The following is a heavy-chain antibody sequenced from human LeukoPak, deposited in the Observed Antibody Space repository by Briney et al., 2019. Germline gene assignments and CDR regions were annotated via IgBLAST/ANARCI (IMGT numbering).Heavy chain of an antibody. V-gene: IGHV4-39*07. Sequence: SETLSLTCTVSGGSISNSGHYWGWIRQPPGKGLEWIGSIYHSGSTYYNPSLKSRVTISVDTSKNQFSLKLSSVTAADTAVYYCAREGRTSCFDYWGQGTLVTVSS. J-gene: IGHJ4*02. CDR3: AREGRTSCFDY. CDR1: GGSISNSGHY. D-gene: IGHD2-2*01. CDR2: IYHSGST.